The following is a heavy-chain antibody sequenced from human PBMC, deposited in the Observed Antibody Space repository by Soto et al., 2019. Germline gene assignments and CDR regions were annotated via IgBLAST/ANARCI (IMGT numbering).Heavy chain of an antibody. CDR1: GGTFSSYA. J-gene: IGHJ4*02. D-gene: IGHD3-3*01. Sequence: VKVSCKASGGTFSSYAISWVRQAPGQGLEWMGGIIPIFGTANYAQKFQGRVTITADESTSTAYMEMSSLRSEDTAVYYCARDDFGVVRRIDYWGQGTLVTVSS. V-gene: IGHV1-69*13. CDR3: ARDDFGVVRRIDY. CDR2: IIPIFGTA.